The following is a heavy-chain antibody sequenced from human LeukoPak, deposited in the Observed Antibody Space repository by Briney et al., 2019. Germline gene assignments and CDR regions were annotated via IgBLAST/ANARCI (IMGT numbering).Heavy chain of an antibody. CDR1: GFTFSSYS. CDR3: ARSPLGIAPFDY. J-gene: IGHJ4*02. V-gene: IGHV3-21*01. Sequence: GGSLRLSCAASGFTFSSYSMNWVRQAPGKGLEWVSSISSSSSYIYYADSVKGRFTISRDNAKNSLYLQMNSLRAEDTAVYYCARSPLGIAPFDYWGQGTLVTVSS. D-gene: IGHD7-27*01. CDR2: ISSSSSYI.